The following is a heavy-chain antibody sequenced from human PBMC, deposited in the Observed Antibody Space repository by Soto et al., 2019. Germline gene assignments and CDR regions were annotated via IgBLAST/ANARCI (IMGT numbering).Heavy chain of an antibody. Sequence: ASVKVSCKASGYTFTIYGISWVRQAPGQGLEWMGWISAYNGNTNYAQKLQGRVTMTTDTSTSTAYMELRSLRSDDTAVYYCARDGWTTVTTDFSYWGQGTLVTVSS. CDR3: ARDGWTTVTTDFSY. V-gene: IGHV1-18*01. D-gene: IGHD4-17*01. J-gene: IGHJ4*02. CDR1: GYTFTIYG. CDR2: ISAYNGNT.